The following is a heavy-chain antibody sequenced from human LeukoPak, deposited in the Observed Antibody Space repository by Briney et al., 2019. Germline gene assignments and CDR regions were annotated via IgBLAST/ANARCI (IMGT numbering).Heavy chain of an antibody. Sequence: GGSLRFSCTASGFTFGDYAMNWVRQAPGKGLEWVSYISSSGCTIYYADSVKGRFTISRDNAKNSLYLQMNSLRAEDTAVYYCAELGITMIGGVWGKGTTVTISS. CDR1: GFTFGDYA. D-gene: IGHD3-10*02. J-gene: IGHJ6*04. V-gene: IGHV3-48*03. CDR2: ISSSGCTI. CDR3: AELGITMIGGV.